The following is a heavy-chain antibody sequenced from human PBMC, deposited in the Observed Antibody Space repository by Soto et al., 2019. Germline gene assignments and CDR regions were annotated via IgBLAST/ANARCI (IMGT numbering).Heavy chain of an antibody. V-gene: IGHV3-64D*06. CDR2: ISSNGGST. J-gene: IGHJ4*02. CDR1: GFTFSSYA. D-gene: IGHD3-3*01. CDR3: VKAAPYDFWSGYYTYFDY. Sequence: HPGGSLRLSCSASGFTFSSYAMHWVRQAPGKGLEYVSAISSNGGSTYYADSVKGRFTISRDNSKNTLYLQMSSLRAEDTAVYYCVKAAPYDFWSGYYTYFDYWGQGTPVTVSS.